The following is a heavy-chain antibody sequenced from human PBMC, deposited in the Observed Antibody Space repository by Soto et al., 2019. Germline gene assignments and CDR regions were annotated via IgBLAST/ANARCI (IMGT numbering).Heavy chain of an antibody. D-gene: IGHD3-10*01. Sequence: QLVQSGVEMKNPGASVKVSCKASGYTFTSYGISWVRQAPGQGLEWMGWISGFNDDTNHAQKFQGIVTVTKDTSTSTAYMERRSLKSDDTAMYYCARSGSYYPARNWFGPWGQGTLVIVSS. CDR2: ISGFNDDT. V-gene: IGHV1-18*01. CDR1: GYTFTSYG. J-gene: IGHJ5*02. CDR3: ARSGSYYPARNWFGP.